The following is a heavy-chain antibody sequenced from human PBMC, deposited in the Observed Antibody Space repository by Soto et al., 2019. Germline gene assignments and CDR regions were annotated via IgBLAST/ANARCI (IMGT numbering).Heavy chain of an antibody. V-gene: IGHV4-59*08. CDR1: GCSISSYY. D-gene: IGHD2-15*01. CDR3: ARTTLICSGGSCYVNWFDP. CDR2: IYYSGST. J-gene: IGHJ5*02. Sequence: ASETLSLTCTVSGCSISSYYWSWIRQSPGKGLERIGYIYYSGSTNYNPSLKSRVTISVDTSKNQFSLKLSSVTAADTAVYYCARTTLICSGGSCYVNWFDPWGQGTLVTVSS.